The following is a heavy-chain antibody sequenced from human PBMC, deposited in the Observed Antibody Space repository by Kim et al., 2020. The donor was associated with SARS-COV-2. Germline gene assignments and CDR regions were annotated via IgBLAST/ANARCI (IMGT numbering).Heavy chain of an antibody. D-gene: IGHD3-22*01. CDR3: AKDRLTLNYYDSSGYYYGRYFFDY. V-gene: IGHV3-23*01. CDR1: GFTFNSYA. J-gene: IGHJ4*02. CDR2: ISGDDIIT. Sequence: GGSLRLSCATSGFTFNSYAMSWVRQAPGKGLDWVSGISGDDIITYYADSVKGRFTISRDNSKNTLYLQMNSLRAEDTAVYYCAKDRLTLNYYDSSGYYYGRYFFDYWGQGTVVTVSS.